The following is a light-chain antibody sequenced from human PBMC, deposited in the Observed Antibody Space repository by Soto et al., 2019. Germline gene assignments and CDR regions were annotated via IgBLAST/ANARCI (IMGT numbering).Light chain of an antibody. CDR3: QQYNSYPWT. J-gene: IGKJ1*01. CDR2: KAS. CDR1: QSISSW. V-gene: IGKV1-5*03. Sequence: DIQMTQSPSTLSASVGDRVTITCRASQSISSWLAWYQQKPGKAPKLLIYKASSLESGVPSRFSGSGSGTEFTRTISSLQPADFATYYCQQYNSYPWTFGQGTKVEIK.